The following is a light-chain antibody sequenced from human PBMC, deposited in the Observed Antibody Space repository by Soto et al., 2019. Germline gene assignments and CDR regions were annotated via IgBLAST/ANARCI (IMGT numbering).Light chain of an antibody. J-gene: IGLJ1*01. CDR3: SSYVGDSAYA. Sequence: QSVLTQPASMSGSPGQSITISCSGTTYGFETYNQGSWYQQHPGKAPKILIYEGSKRPSGVSNRFSGSKSGNTASLTISGLQAEDEADYFCSSYVGDSAYAFGTGTKLTVL. CDR1: TYGFETYNQ. V-gene: IGLV2-23*01. CDR2: EGS.